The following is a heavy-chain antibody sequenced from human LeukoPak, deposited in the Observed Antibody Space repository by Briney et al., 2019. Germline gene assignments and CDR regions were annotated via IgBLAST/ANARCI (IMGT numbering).Heavy chain of an antibody. CDR2: IYYSGST. CDR3: ARELAAAGTRVAFDI. J-gene: IGHJ3*02. V-gene: IGHV4-39*02. Sequence: SETLSLTCTVSGGSIRSSSYYWGWIRQPPGKGLEWIGSIYYSGSTYYNPSLKSRVTISVDTSKNQFSLRLSSVTAADTAVYYCARELAAAGTRVAFDIWGQGTMVTVSS. D-gene: IGHD6-13*01. CDR1: GGSIRSSSYY.